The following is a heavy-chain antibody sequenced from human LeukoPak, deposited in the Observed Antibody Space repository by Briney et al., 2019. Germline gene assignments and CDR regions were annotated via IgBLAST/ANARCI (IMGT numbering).Heavy chain of an antibody. CDR1: GGSISSSSYY. V-gene: IGHV4-39*01. J-gene: IGHJ6*02. Sequence: PSETLSLTCTVSGGSISSSSYYWGWIRQPPGKGLEWIGSIYYSGSTYYNPSLKSRVTISVDTSKNQFSLKLSSVTAADTAVYYCARHYSSSWPYYYYYGMDVWGQGTTVTVSS. CDR3: ARHYSSSWPYYYYYGMDV. CDR2: IYYSGST. D-gene: IGHD6-13*01.